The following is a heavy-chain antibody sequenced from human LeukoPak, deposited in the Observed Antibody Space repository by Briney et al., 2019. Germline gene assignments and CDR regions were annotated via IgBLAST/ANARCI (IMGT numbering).Heavy chain of an antibody. CDR3: AGGGQWLAFDY. CDR1: GGSISRYY. D-gene: IGHD6-19*01. J-gene: IGHJ4*02. V-gene: IGHV4-59*01. Sequence: PSETLSITCTVSGGSISRYYWSWIRQPPGKGLEWIGYIHYSGTTNYKPSLKSRVTISVDTSKNQCSLKLSSVTAADTAVYYCAGGGQWLAFDYWGQETLVTVSS. CDR2: IHYSGTT.